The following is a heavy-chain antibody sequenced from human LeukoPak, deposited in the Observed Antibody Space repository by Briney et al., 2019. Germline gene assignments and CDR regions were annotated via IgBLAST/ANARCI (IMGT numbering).Heavy chain of an antibody. D-gene: IGHD4-17*01. J-gene: IGHJ4*02. CDR3: ARVSGDYPHFDY. CDR2: INHSGST. Sequence: PSETLSLTCTVSGGSISGSSYYWSWIRQPPGKGLEWIGEINHSGSTNYNPSLKSRVTISVDTSKNQFSLKLSSVTAADTAVYYCARVSGDYPHFDYWGQGTLVTVSS. CDR1: GGSISGSSYY. V-gene: IGHV4-39*07.